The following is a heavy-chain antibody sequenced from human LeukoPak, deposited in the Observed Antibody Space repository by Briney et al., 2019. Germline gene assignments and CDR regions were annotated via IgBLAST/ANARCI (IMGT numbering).Heavy chain of an antibody. CDR2: IYTGGST. Sequence: SETLSLTCTVSGGSISSYYWSWTRQPPRKGLEWIGHIYTGGSTNYNPSLKSRLTISVDTSKNQFSLKLNSVTAADTAVYYCARHGRDGYNRYYYYYMDVWGKGTTVTVSS. J-gene: IGHJ6*03. CDR3: ARHGRDGYNRYYYYYMDV. D-gene: IGHD5-24*01. V-gene: IGHV4-4*09. CDR1: GGSISSYY.